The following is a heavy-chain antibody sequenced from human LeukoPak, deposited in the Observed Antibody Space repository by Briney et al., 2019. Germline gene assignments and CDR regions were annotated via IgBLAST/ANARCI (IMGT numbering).Heavy chain of an antibody. V-gene: IGHV3-7*01. CDR1: GFTFSSYW. J-gene: IGHJ5*02. CDR2: IKQAGSEE. D-gene: IGHD2-8*01. CDR3: ASYNLYCTNGVCSSCFDP. Sequence: PGGSLRLSCAASGFTFSSYWMSWVRQAPGTGLEWVAKIKQAGSEEYYVESVKGRFTIYRDNANNSLYLQMNSLRAEDTAVYYCASYNLYCTNGVCSSCFDPWGQGTLVTVSS.